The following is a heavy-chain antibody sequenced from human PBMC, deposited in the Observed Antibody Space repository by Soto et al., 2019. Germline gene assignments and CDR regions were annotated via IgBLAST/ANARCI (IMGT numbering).Heavy chain of an antibody. CDR1: GYTFTSYT. Sequence: QVQLVQSGAEEKKPGASVKVSCKASGYTFTSYTTHWVRQAPGHRLERMGWINAGNGNTKYSQKFQGRVTIARDTSASTAYMELSSLRSEDTAVYYCARSIVVVTALDYWGQGTLVTVSS. CDR3: ARSIVVVTALDY. V-gene: IGHV1-3*05. D-gene: IGHD2-21*02. J-gene: IGHJ4*02. CDR2: INAGNGNT.